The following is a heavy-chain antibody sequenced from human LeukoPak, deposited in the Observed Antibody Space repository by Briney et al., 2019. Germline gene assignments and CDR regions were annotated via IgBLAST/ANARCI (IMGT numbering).Heavy chain of an antibody. J-gene: IGHJ4*02. V-gene: IGHV4-59*01. D-gene: IGHD4-23*01. CDR3: ASYDYGGNAYYFDF. CDR1: GGSISSYY. CDR2: IYYSGST. Sequence: PSETLSLTCTVSGGSISSYYWSWIRQPPGKGLEWIGYIYYSGSTNYNPSLKSRVTMSVDTSKTQFSLKLSSVTAADTAVYYCASYDYGGNAYYFDFWGRGTLVTVSS.